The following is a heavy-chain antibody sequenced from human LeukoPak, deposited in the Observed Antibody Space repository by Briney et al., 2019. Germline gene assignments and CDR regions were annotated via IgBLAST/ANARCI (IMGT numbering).Heavy chain of an antibody. J-gene: IGHJ6*02. CDR3: ARGNYDFWSGWPYYYGMDV. CDR2: ISGGGGTT. V-gene: IGHV3-23*01. Sequence: GGSLRLSCAASGFTFSTYAMSWVRQAPGKGLEWVSAISGGGGTTYYADSVKGRFTISRDNSKNTLYLQMNSLRAEDTALYYCARGNYDFWSGWPYYYGMDVWGQGTTVTVSS. D-gene: IGHD3-3*01. CDR1: GFTFSTYA.